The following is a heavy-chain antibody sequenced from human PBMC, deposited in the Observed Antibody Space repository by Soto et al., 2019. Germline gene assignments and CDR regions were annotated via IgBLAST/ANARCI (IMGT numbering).Heavy chain of an antibody. V-gene: IGHV3-33*01. D-gene: IGHD2-8*02. J-gene: IGHJ4*02. CDR2: LWSDGIKT. CDR3: ARDLNYWSLLIDS. Sequence: GESLKISCTASGFSLSRYGLHWVRQAPGKGLEWVAGLWSDGIKTSYTDSVKGRFTISRDTSKNMLYLQMNSLGAEDTAVYYCARDLNYWSLLIDSWGRGTLVTVSS. CDR1: GFSLSRYG.